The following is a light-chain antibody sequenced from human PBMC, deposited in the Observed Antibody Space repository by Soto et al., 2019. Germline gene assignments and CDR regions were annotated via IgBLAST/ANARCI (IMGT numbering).Light chain of an antibody. CDR1: QSVSSSY. J-gene: IGKJ1*01. V-gene: IGKV3-20*01. Sequence: EIVLTQSPGTLSLSPGERATLSCRASQSVSSSYLAWYQQKPGQAPRLLIYGASSMATGIPDRFSGSGSGTDFTLNISRLETEEVAVYYCHQYGSSLGTFGQGTKVDI. CDR2: GAS. CDR3: HQYGSSLGT.